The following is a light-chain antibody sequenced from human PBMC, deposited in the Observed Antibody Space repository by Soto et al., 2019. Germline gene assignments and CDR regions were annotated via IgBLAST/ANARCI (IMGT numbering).Light chain of an antibody. CDR2: GAS. CDR1: QSVSSSY. V-gene: IGKV3-20*01. J-gene: IGKJ4*01. CDR3: QQDGSSPLT. Sequence: EIVLTQSPGTLSLSPGERATLSCRASQSVSSSYLAWYQQKPGQAPRLLIYGASSSATGIPDRFSGSGSGTDFTLTSARLEPEDFGVYYCQQDGSSPLTFGGGIKVVIK.